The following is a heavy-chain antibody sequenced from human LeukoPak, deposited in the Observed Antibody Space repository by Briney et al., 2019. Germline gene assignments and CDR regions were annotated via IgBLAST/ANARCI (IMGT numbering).Heavy chain of an antibody. V-gene: IGHV4-59*01. J-gene: IGHJ4*02. D-gene: IGHD4-23*01. CDR1: GGSISSYY. Sequence: PSETLSLTCTVSGGSISSYYWSLIRQPPGKGLEWIGYIYYSGSTNYNPSLKSRVTISVDTSKNQFSLKLSSVTAADTAVYYCARGYGGIFDYWGQGTLVTVSS. CDR2: IYYSGST. CDR3: ARGYGGIFDY.